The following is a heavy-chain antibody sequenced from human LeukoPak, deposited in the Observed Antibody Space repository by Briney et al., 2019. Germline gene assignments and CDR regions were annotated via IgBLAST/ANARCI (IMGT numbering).Heavy chain of an antibody. CDR3: AREEAVAGKVGYYYYYGMDV. V-gene: IGHV3-66*01. D-gene: IGHD6-19*01. CDR2: FYSGGTS. J-gene: IGHJ6*02. CDR1: GFTVSSNT. Sequence: GGSLRLSCAGSGFTVSSNTMSWVRQAPGKGLEWVSVFYSGGTSYYADSVKGRFTISRDNSKNTLYLQMNSLRAEDTAVYYCAREEAVAGKVGYYYYYGMDVWGQGTTVTVSS.